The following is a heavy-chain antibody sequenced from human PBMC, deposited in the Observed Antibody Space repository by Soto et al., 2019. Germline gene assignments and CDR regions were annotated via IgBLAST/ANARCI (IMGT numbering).Heavy chain of an antibody. D-gene: IGHD2-15*01. Sequence: ASVKVSCKACGYTSTAYYMHWVRQAPGQGLEWMGWINPNSGGTNFAQKFQGRVTMTRDTSINTAYMELGSLRSDDAAVYYCATDKEGNKLLGFENWSQTTLVSLSS. J-gene: IGHJ4*02. CDR3: ATDKEGNKLLGFEN. CDR1: GYTSTAYY. CDR2: INPNSGGT. V-gene: IGHV1-2*02.